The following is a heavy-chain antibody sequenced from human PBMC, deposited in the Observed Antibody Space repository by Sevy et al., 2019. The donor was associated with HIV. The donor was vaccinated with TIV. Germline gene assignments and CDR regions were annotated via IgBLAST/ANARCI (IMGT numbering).Heavy chain of an antibody. CDR3: VRDDSYAFDF. CDR1: GFTFSYFS. J-gene: IGHJ4*02. Sequence: GGSLRLSCAASGFTFSYFSLNWVRQAPGKGLEWIAYIAGTTSHIYYSGSVKGRVTISRDNAKNSGYLQMSSLRAEDTAIYYCVRDDSYAFDFWGQGALVTVSS. CDR2: IAGTTSHI. V-gene: IGHV3-48*01. D-gene: IGHD2-8*01.